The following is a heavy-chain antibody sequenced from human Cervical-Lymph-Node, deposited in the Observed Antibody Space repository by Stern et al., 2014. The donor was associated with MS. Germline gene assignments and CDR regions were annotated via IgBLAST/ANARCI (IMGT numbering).Heavy chain of an antibody. CDR1: GYKFTNYY. Sequence: QVQLVQSGAEVKKPGASVKISCKAPGYKFTNYYIHWMRQAPGQGPERMGMINPSGDSTTYAQKFQGRVTMTRDTSTSTVYMELSRLRSEDAAVYYCASGRLGYWGQGTQVTVSS. V-gene: IGHV1-46*01. CDR2: INPSGDST. CDR3: ASGRLGY. J-gene: IGHJ4*02.